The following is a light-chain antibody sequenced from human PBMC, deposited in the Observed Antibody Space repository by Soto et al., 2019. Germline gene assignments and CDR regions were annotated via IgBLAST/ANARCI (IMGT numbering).Light chain of an antibody. Sequence: QLVLTQPPSASGTPGQRVTISCSGSNSNIGSNTVTWYQQLPGTAPILLIYSNNQRSSGVPDRFSGSRSGTSGSLAISGRQSEDEADYYCATWDARLNGYVFGSGTKLTVL. V-gene: IGLV1-44*01. CDR2: SNN. J-gene: IGLJ1*01. CDR1: NSNIGSNT. CDR3: ATWDARLNGYV.